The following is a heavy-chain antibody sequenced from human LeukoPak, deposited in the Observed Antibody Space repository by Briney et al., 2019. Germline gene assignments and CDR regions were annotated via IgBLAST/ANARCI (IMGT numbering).Heavy chain of an antibody. CDR2: ISGSGGST. D-gene: IGHD3-10*01. V-gene: IGHV3-23*01. J-gene: IGHJ5*02. CDR1: GFTFSSYA. CDR3: AKVPFGYWGTWSYLWCEP. Sequence: GGSLRLSCAASGFTFSSYAMSWVRQAPGKGLEWVSAISGSGGSTYYADSVKGRFTISRDNSKNTLYLQMNSLRAEDTAVYYCAKVPFGYWGTWSYLWCEPWGQGTLVAAFS.